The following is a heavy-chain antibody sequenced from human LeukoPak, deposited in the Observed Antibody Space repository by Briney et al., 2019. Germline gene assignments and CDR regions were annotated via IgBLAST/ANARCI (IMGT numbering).Heavy chain of an antibody. V-gene: IGHV1-2*02. CDR1: GYTFSSYG. CDR3: ARGAYSSGWYGFYYYYMDV. CDR2: INPNSGGT. D-gene: IGHD6-19*01. Sequence: HRASVKVSCKASGYTFSSYGISWVRQAPGQGLEWMGWINPNSGGTNYAQKFQGRVTMTRDTSISTAYMELSRLRSDDTAVYYCARGAYSSGWYGFYYYYMDVWGKGTTVTVSS. J-gene: IGHJ6*03.